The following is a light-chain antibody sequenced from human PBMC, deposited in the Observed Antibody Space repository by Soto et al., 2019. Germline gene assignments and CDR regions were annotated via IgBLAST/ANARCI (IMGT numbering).Light chain of an antibody. J-gene: IGLJ2*01. CDR3: QSYDSALSVYVV. CDR1: SSKIGAGYD. Sequence: QSVLTQPPSVSGAPGQRATISSPGGSSKIGAGYDVHWYQQLPGTAPKLLIYGDTNRPSGVPDRFSGSKSGTSASLAITGLQAEDEADYYCQSYDSALSVYVVFGGGTKLTVL. V-gene: IGLV1-40*01. CDR2: GDT.